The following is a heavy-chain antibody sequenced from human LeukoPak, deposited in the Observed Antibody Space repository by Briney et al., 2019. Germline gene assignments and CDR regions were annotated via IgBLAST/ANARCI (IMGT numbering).Heavy chain of an antibody. CDR1: GFTFSSYA. Sequence: GRSLRLSCAASGFTFSSYAMHWVRQAPGKGLEWVAVISYDGSNKYYADSVKGRFTISRDNSKNTLYLQMNSLRAEDTAVYYCARGRVAGPGAVAYWGHGTLVTVSS. V-gene: IGHV3-30*04. CDR3: ARGRVAGPGAVAY. J-gene: IGHJ4*01. CDR2: ISYDGSNK. D-gene: IGHD6-19*01.